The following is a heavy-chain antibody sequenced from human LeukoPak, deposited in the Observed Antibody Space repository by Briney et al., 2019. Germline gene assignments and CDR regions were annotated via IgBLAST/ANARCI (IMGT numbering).Heavy chain of an antibody. CDR3: ARCKYSYDDY. Sequence: GGSLRLSCAASGFTFSSYAMHWVRQAPGKGLEWVSYISSSSSTIYYADSVKGRFTISRDNAKNSLYLQMNSLRAEDTAVYYCARCKYSYDDYWGQGTLVTVSS. CDR1: GFTFSSYA. J-gene: IGHJ4*02. V-gene: IGHV3-48*04. D-gene: IGHD5-18*01. CDR2: ISSSSSTI.